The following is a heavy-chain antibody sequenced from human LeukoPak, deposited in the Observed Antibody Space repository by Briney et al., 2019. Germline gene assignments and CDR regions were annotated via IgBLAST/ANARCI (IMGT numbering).Heavy chain of an antibody. CDR1: GDSVTTYS. J-gene: IGHJ5*02. CDR3: ARRVLEARASSPSNWLDP. Sequence: SETLSLTCTVSGDSVTTYSWNWVRQPPGKGLEWIGRIYYSGGGTNYNPSLKSRVAISIDASKNQFSLKLNSVTAADTAVYYCARRVLEARASSPSNWLDPWGQGTLVTVSS. V-gene: IGHV4-59*08. CDR2: IYYSGGGT. D-gene: IGHD1-26*01.